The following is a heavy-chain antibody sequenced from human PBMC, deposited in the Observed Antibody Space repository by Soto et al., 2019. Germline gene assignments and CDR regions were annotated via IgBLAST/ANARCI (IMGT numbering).Heavy chain of an antibody. CDR3: ARHQLRFLEWSYFDY. CDR1: GGSITSSGFS. J-gene: IGHJ4*02. Sequence: QLQLQESGPGLVKPSETLSLSCTVSGGSITSSGFSWDWIRQPPGKGLEWMGSFYYSGKTYYNASLESPVTISADTSKNPFSLKLTSLTAADTAVYYCARHQLRFLEWSYFDYWGQGSLVTVSS. CDR2: FYYSGKT. D-gene: IGHD3-3*01. V-gene: IGHV4-39*01.